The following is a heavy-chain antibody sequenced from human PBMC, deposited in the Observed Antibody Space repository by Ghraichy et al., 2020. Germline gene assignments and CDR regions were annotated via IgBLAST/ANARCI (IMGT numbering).Heavy chain of an antibody. V-gene: IGHV3-7*01. D-gene: IGHD3-16*01. J-gene: IGHJ3*02. CDR3: ARVPQVGLDAFDI. Sequence: GGSLRLSCAASGFTFISYWMSWVRQAPGKGLEWVANIKQDGSEKYYVDSVKGRFTISRDNAKNSLYLQMNSLRAEDTAVYYCARVPQVGLDAFDIWGQGTMVTVSS. CDR1: GFTFISYW. CDR2: IKQDGSEK.